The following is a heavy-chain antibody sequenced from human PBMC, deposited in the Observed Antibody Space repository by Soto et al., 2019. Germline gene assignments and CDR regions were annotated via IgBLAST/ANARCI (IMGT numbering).Heavy chain of an antibody. CDR1: GYTFTSYG. V-gene: IGHV1-18*01. D-gene: IGHD3-16*01. CDR3: AVLWGPFDY. J-gene: IGHJ4*02. CDR2: ISDHNGNT. Sequence: GASVKVSCKASGYTFTSYGISWVRQVPGQGPEWMGWISDHNGNTHYVEKFQGRFTISRDNSKNTLYFQMNSLRAEDTAVYYCAVLWGPFDYWGQGTLVXVSS.